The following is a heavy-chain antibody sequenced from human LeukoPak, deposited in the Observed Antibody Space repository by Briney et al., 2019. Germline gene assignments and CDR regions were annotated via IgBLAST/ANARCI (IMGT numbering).Heavy chain of an antibody. CDR2: ISYDGSNK. CDR1: GFTFSSYA. D-gene: IGHD2-15*01. Sequence: HPGGSLRLSCAASGFTFSSYAMHWVRQAPGKGLEWVAVISYDGSNKYYADSVKGRFTISRDNSKNTLYLQMNSLRAEDTAVYYCARDQFGCSGGSCYGEYYCYYGMDVWGQGTTVTVSS. V-gene: IGHV3-30-3*01. J-gene: IGHJ6*02. CDR3: ARDQFGCSGGSCYGEYYCYYGMDV.